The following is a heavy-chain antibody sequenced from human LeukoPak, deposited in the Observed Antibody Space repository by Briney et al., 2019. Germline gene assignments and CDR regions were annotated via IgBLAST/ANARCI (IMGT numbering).Heavy chain of an antibody. Sequence: GGSLRLSCAASGFTFSSYEMNWVRQAPGEGLEWVSYISSSGSAIYYADSVKGRFTISRDNDKNSLYLQMNGLRAEDTAVYYCARKYCSRISCLFDHWGQGTLVTVSS. V-gene: IGHV3-48*03. CDR2: ISSSGSAI. J-gene: IGHJ4*02. CDR1: GFTFSSYE. D-gene: IGHD2-2*01. CDR3: ARKYCSRISCLFDH.